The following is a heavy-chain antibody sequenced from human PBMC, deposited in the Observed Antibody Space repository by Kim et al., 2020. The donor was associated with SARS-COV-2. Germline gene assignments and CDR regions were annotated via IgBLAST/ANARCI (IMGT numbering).Heavy chain of an antibody. D-gene: IGHD3-22*01. CDR2: IYYSGSS. V-gene: IGHV4-31*03. J-gene: IGHJ3*02. CDR3: ARARVVVVINAFDI. Sequence: SETLSLTCTVSGGSISSGGYYWSWIRQHPGKGLEWIGYIYYSGSSYYNPSLKSRVTISVDTSKNQFSLKLSSVTAADTAVYYCARARVVVVINAFDIWGQGTMVTVSS. CDR1: GGSISSGGYY.